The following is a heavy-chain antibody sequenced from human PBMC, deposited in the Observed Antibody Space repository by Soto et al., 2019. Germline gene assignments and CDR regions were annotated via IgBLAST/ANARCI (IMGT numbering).Heavy chain of an antibody. CDR3: VRVRDSSWYADL. V-gene: IGHV4-61*03. Sequence: QVQLQESGPGLVKPSETLSLTCSVSGGSVSNASFYWTWIRQAPGTGLEYIGYIFYTGVTNYNPSLSSRVTISLHTSKNHFSLKLNSMTAADTAVYSWVRVRDSSWYADLWGRGTLVTFSA. CDR2: IFYTGVT. D-gene: IGHD3-22*01. CDR1: GGSVSNASFY. J-gene: IGHJ2*01.